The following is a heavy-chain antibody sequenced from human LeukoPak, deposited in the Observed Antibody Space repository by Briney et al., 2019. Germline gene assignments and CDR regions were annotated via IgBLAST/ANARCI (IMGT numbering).Heavy chain of an antibody. CDR3: ARGCSSTNDAFDI. Sequence: PSETLSLTCTVSGGSISSYYWSWIRQPPGKGLEWIGYIYYSGSTNYNPSLKSRVTISVDTSKNQFSLKLSSVTAADTAVYYCARGCSSTNDAFDIWGQGTMVTASS. D-gene: IGHD2-2*01. J-gene: IGHJ3*02. CDR2: IYYSGST. CDR1: GGSISSYY. V-gene: IGHV4-59*01.